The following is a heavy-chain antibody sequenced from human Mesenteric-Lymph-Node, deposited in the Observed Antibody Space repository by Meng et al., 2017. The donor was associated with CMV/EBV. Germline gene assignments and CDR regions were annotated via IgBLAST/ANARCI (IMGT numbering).Heavy chain of an antibody. CDR1: GFTVSTNY. D-gene: IGHD3-10*02. CDR3: VRGGWVVPLAY. J-gene: IGHJ4*02. V-gene: IGHV3-53*01. CDR2: IYSEAGGSDT. Sequence: GGSLRLSCAASGFTVSTNYLTWVRQAPGEGLEWVSVIYSEAGGSDTFYIDSVKGCFTISRDNSKNTLYLQMDRLRAEDTAVYYCVRGGWVVPLAYWGQGTLVTVSS.